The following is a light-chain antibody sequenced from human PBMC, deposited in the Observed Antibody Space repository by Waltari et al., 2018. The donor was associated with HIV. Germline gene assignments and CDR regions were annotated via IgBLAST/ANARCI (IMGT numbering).Light chain of an antibody. CDR1: SNDIGDSNY. CDR3: SSYTTTNTL. V-gene: IGLV2-14*03. J-gene: IGLJ1*01. CDR2: DVS. Sequence: QSALTQPASVSGSPGQSITISCAGTSNDIGDSNYVSWFQQHPGNAPKLVIYDVSNRPSGVPHRFSGSKSGSTASLTISGLQAEDEADYYCSSYTTTNTLFGTGTKVTVL.